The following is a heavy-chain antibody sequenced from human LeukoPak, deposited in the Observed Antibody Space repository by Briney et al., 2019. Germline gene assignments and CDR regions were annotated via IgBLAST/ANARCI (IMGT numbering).Heavy chain of an antibody. CDR2: IRGSGGST. CDR1: GFTFSNYA. D-gene: IGHD6-19*01. V-gene: IGHV3-23*01. J-gene: IGHJ4*02. Sequence: PGGSLRLSCAASGFTFSNYAMNWVRQAPGKGLEWVSAIRGSGGSTYYADSVKGRFTISRDNSKNTLYLQMNSLRAEGTAIYYCAKPVGSSGWYGDFDCWGQGTLVTVSS. CDR3: AKPVGSSGWYGDFDC.